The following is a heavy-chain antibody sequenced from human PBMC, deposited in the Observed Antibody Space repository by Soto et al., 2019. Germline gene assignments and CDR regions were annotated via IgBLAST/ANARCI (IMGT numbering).Heavy chain of an antibody. Sequence: QVQLQESGPGLVKPSQTLSLTCTVSGGSISSGDYYWSWIRQPPGKGLEWIGYIYYSGSTYYNPSLKSRVTISVDTSKNQFSLKLSSVTAADTAVYYCASLGEYYDSSGSLYYYFDYWGQGTLVTVSS. CDR3: ASLGEYYDSSGSLYYYFDY. J-gene: IGHJ4*02. CDR2: IYYSGST. V-gene: IGHV4-30-4*01. D-gene: IGHD3-22*01. CDR1: GGSISSGDYY.